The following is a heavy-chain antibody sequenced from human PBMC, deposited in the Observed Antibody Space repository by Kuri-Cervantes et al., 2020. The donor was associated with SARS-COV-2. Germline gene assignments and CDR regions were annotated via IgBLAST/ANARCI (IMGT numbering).Heavy chain of an antibody. CDR2: IYSGGST. CDR3: ARGTYKYYDFWSGYWRFGWFAP. V-gene: IGHV3-66*01. D-gene: IGHD3-3*01. Sequence: GGSLRLSCAASGFTFSSYAMSWVRQAPGKGLEWVSVIYSGGSTYYADSVKGRFTISRDNSKNTLYLQMNSLRAEDTAVYYCARGTYKYYDFWSGYWRFGWFAPWGRGNLVNVSS. J-gene: IGHJ5*02. CDR1: GFTFSSYA.